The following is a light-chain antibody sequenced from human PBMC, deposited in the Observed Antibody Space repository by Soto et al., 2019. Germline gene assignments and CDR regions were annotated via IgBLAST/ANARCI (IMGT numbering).Light chain of an antibody. J-gene: IGKJ1*01. CDR2: GAS. Sequence: EIVMTQSPATLSVSPGERATLSCRASQSVSSNLAWYQQKPGQAPRLLIYGASTRATGIPARFSGSGSGTEFTLTISSLQSEDFAVYYCQQYNNWPKMFGQGTKVDSK. V-gene: IGKV3-15*01. CDR1: QSVSSN. CDR3: QQYNNWPKM.